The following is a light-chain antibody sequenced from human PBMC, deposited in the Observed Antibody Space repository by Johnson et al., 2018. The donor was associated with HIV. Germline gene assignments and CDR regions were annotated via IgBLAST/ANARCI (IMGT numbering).Light chain of an antibody. CDR3: GTWASSQSAHV. J-gene: IGLJ1*01. CDR1: SSNVGSSF. CDR2: DNN. Sequence: QSVLTQPPSVSAAPGQTVTISCSGSSSNVGSSFVSWYRQVPGTAPKLLIYDNNKRPSGIPDRFSGSKSGTSATLGITGLQTGDEADYYCGTWASSQSAHVFGTGTKVTVL. V-gene: IGLV1-51*01.